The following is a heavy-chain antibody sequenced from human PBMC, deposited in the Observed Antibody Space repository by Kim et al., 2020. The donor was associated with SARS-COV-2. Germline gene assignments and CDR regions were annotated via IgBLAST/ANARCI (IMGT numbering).Heavy chain of an antibody. J-gene: IGHJ4*02. CDR2: IIPIFGTA. D-gene: IGHD3-22*01. Sequence: VTVSCKASGGTFSSYAISWVRQAPGQGLEWMGGIIPIFGTAHYAQKFQGRVTITADESTSTAYMELSSLRSEDTTVYYCARVGFYYDSSGYNLDYWGQGTLVTVSS. CDR3: ARVGFYYDSSGYNLDY. CDR1: GGTFSSYA. V-gene: IGHV1-69*01.